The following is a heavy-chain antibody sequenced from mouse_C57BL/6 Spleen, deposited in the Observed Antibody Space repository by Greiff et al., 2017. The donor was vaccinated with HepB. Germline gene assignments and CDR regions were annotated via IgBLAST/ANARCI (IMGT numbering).Heavy chain of an antibody. D-gene: IGHD4-1*01. CDR3: ARTPRTGTDYYFDY. V-gene: IGHV2-2*01. Sequence: QVQLQQSGPGLVQPSQSLSITCTVSGFSLTSYGVHWVRQSPGKGLEWLGVIWSGGSTDYNAAFISRLSISKDNSKSQVFFKMNSLQADDTAIYYCARTPRTGTDYYFDYWGQGTTLTVSS. CDR1: GFSLTSYG. J-gene: IGHJ2*01. CDR2: IWSGGST.